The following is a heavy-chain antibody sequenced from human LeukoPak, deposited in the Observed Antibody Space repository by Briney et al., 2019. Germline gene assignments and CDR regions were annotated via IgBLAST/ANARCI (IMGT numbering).Heavy chain of an antibody. CDR2: INHSGST. CDR3: ARLNSSSWYVYYYYYYMDV. J-gene: IGHJ6*03. Sequence: PSETLSLTCAVYGGSFSGYYWSWIRQPPGKGLEWIGEINHSGSTNYNPSLKSRVTISVDTSKNQFSLKLSSVTAADTAVYYCARLNSSSWYVYYYYYYMDVWGKGTTVTVSS. V-gene: IGHV4-34*01. CDR1: GGSFSGYY. D-gene: IGHD6-13*01.